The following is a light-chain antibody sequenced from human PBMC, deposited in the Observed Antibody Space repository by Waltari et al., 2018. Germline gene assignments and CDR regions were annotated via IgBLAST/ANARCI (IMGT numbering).Light chain of an antibody. J-gene: IGLJ3*02. CDR2: ADT. CDR3: QSIDTNNHWV. CDR1: ALPKKS. Sequence: SYDLTQPPSVSVSPGQTARITCSGAALPKKSVSWYQQKSGQAPVMVIYADTKRLSGIPERFSGSSSGTMATLTITGAQVEDEADYYCQSIDTNNHWVFGGGTKVTVL. V-gene: IGLV3-10*01.